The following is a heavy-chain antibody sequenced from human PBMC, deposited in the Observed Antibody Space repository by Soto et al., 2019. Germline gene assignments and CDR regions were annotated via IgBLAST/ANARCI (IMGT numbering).Heavy chain of an antibody. CDR3: ARIPRDSFPTSDDLDS. Sequence: SVKVSCKASGGTFYTYTFSWVRQAPGQGLEWMGSITPIYPTTNYAEKFQGRLTVTADGSTNTAYMELNSLTSEDTAVYYCARIPRDSFPTSDDLDSWGQGTLVTVSS. D-gene: IGHD5-18*01. V-gene: IGHV1-69*13. CDR1: GGTFYTYT. CDR2: ITPIYPTT. J-gene: IGHJ4*02.